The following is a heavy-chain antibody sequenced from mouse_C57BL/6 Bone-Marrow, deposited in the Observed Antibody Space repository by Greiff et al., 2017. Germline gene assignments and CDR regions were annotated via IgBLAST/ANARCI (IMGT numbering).Heavy chain of an antibody. D-gene: IGHD1-1*01. CDR1: GYAFSSYW. CDR2: IYPGDGDT. CDR3: ARRHYYGSSYGYWYFDV. V-gene: IGHV1-80*01. J-gene: IGHJ1*03. Sequence: QVQLQQSGAELVKPGASVKISCKASGYAFSSYWMNWVKQRPGKGLEWIGQIYPGDGDTNYNGKFKGKATLTADKSSSTAYMQLSSLPSEDSAVYFCARRHYYGSSYGYWYFDVWGTGTTVTVSS.